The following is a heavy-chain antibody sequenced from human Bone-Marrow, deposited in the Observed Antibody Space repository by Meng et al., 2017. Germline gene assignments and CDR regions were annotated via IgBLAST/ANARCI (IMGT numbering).Heavy chain of an antibody. CDR2: INTNTGNP. CDR3: ARIVAAAGMIAWFDP. Sequence: QVQLVQSGSELKHPGASVKVSCKASGYTFTSYAMSWVRQAPGQGLEWMGWINTNTGNPTYAQGFTGRFVFSLDTSVSTAYLQISSLKTEDTAVYYCARIVAAAGMIAWFDPWGQGTLVTVSS. J-gene: IGHJ5*02. V-gene: IGHV7-4-1*02. CDR1: GYTFTSYA. D-gene: IGHD6-13*01.